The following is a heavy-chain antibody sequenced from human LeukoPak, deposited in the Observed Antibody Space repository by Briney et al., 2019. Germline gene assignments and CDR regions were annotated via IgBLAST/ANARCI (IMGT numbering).Heavy chain of an antibody. D-gene: IGHD3-9*01. Sequence: ASVKVSCKASGYTFTSYYIHWVRQAPGQGLEWMGIINPSGGSTSYAQKFQDRVTMTRDTSTSTVYMELSSLRSEDTAVYYCAREHFDWLSVSKINCFDPWGQGTLVTVSS. CDR3: AREHFDWLSVSKINCFDP. CDR1: GYTFTSYY. J-gene: IGHJ5*02. CDR2: INPSGGST. V-gene: IGHV1-46*01.